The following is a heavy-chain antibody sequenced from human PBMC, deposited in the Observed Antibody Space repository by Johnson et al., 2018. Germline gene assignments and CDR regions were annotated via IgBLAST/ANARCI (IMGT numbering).Heavy chain of an antibody. CDR1: GFTFSSYG. CDR2: IWYDGSNK. Sequence: QVQLVESGGGVVQPGRSLRLSCAASGFTFSSYGMHWVRQAPGKGLEWVAVIWYDGSNKYYADSVKGRFTISRDNSKNTLYLQVNSLRAEDTAVYYCAGLEYDATGYFKHWGQGTLVTVSS. D-gene: IGHD3-3*01. V-gene: IGHV3-33*01. J-gene: IGHJ1*01. CDR3: AGLEYDATGYFKH.